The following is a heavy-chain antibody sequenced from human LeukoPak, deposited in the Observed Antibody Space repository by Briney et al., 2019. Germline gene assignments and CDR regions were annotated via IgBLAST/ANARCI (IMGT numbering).Heavy chain of an antibody. CDR3: ANNFDY. J-gene: IGHJ4*02. CDR1: GFTFSNYA. V-gene: IGHV3-33*08. CDR2: IWHDGSNK. Sequence: GGSLRLSCAASGFTFSNYAMHWVRQAPGKGLEWVAVIWHDGSNKYYADSVKGRFTISRDNSKNTLYLQMNSLRAEDTAVYYCANNFDYWGQGTLVTVSS.